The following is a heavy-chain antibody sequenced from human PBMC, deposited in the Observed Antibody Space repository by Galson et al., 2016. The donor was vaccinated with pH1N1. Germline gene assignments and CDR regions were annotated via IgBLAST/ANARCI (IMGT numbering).Heavy chain of an antibody. CDR2: IKEDGSKT. Sequence: SLRLSCAASGFTFSNYWMHWVRQVPGKGLEWVANIKEDGSKTYYVDSVRGRFTISRDNAKNSLYLQMNSLRDEDTALYYCARAIGSRSAYWGQGTLVTVSS. V-gene: IGHV3-7*01. CDR1: GFTFSNYW. J-gene: IGHJ4*02. CDR3: ARAIGSRSAY. D-gene: IGHD3-16*02.